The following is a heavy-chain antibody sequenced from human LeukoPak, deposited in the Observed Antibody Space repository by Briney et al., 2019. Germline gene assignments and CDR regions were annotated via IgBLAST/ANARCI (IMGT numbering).Heavy chain of an antibody. Sequence: GRSLRLSCAASGFTFSSYAMHWVRQVPGKGLEWVAVISYDGSNKYYADSVKGRFTISRDNSKDTLYLQMNSLRAEDTAVYYCAGPAGGSATPYYFDYWGQGTLVTVSS. J-gene: IGHJ4*02. CDR2: ISYDGSNK. CDR3: AGPAGGSATPYYFDY. CDR1: GFTFSSYA. V-gene: IGHV3-30*04. D-gene: IGHD2-15*01.